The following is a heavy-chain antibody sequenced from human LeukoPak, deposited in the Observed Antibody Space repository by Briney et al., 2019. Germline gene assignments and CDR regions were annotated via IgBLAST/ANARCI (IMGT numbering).Heavy chain of an antibody. D-gene: IGHD3-22*01. J-gene: IGHJ3*01. CDR2: FDPEDGET. CDR3: ATSLSGYWVNAFDL. V-gene: IGHV1-24*01. Sequence: ASVKVSCKVSGYTLTELSMHWVRQAPGKGLEWMGGFDPEDGETIYAQKFQGRVTMTEDTSTDTAYMELSSLRSEDTAVYYCATSLSGYWVNAFDLWGQGTMVTVSS. CDR1: GYTLTELS.